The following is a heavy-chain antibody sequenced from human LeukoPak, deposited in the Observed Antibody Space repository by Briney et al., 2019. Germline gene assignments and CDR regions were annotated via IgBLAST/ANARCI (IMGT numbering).Heavy chain of an antibody. Sequence: NPSETLSLTCTVSGDSISSYYWNWLRQPPGKGLEWIGYIYSGSTNYNPSLRSRVTISVDTSKNQFSLKLSSVTAADTAVYYCARSSYDILTGYYYAHWGQGTLVTVSS. CDR2: IYSGST. V-gene: IGHV4-59*01. D-gene: IGHD3-9*01. CDR3: ARSSYDILTGYYYAH. CDR1: GDSISSYY. J-gene: IGHJ4*02.